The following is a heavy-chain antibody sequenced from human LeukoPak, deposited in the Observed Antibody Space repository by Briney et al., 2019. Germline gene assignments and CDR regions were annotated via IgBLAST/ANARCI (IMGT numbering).Heavy chain of an antibody. D-gene: IGHD2-15*01. CDR1: GFTFSNYW. CDR2: INSDGSST. V-gene: IGHV3-74*01. CDR3: ARGGSCSGGNCKYTRKEIDY. J-gene: IGHJ4*02. Sequence: PGGSLRLSCAASGFTFSNYWMHWVRQAPGKGLVWVSRINSDGSSTTYADSVKGRFTISRDNAKNTLYLQMNSLRVEDTAIYYCARGGSCSGGNCKYTRKEIDYWGQGTLVTVSS.